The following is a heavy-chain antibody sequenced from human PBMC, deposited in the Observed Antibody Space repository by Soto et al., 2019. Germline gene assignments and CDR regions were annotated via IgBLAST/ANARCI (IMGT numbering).Heavy chain of an antibody. D-gene: IGHD2-15*01. CDR3: ARRFCSEHRCLNWFDP. CDR2: IYHTGTT. CDR1: GDPIIGIYH. Sequence: SETLSLTCAVSGDPIIGIYHWAWIRQSPGRGLEWIASIYHTGTTYYTPSLESRVTISVDTSKNQFSLRLSSVTAADSAVYFCARRFCSEHRCLNWFDPWGQGTLVTVSS. J-gene: IGHJ5*02. V-gene: IGHV4-38-2*01.